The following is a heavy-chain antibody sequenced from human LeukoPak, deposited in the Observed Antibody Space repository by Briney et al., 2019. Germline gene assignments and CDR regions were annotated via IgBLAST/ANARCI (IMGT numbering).Heavy chain of an antibody. Sequence: KPSETPSLTCAVSGGSMKDYYWSWIRQPPGKGLQWIAYINDNGHSGYNPSLESRVTISVDTSKNHFSLRLRSVTAADTAVYYCARESADYVRGSFSGYWGQGILVTVSS. CDR1: GGSMKDYY. J-gene: IGHJ4*02. V-gene: IGHV4-59*12. CDR2: INDNGHS. D-gene: IGHD3-16*01. CDR3: ARESADYVRGSFSGY.